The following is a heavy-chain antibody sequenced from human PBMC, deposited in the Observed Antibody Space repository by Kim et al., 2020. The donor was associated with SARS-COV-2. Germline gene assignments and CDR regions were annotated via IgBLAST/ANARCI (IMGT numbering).Heavy chain of an antibody. Sequence: GGSLRLSCAASGFRFSTSYMAWVRQAPGKGPEWVAEMKGDGSEVAYADPVKGRFSISRDNAKTSLYLQMDGLRVEDTAIYYCARDFLYKAFDYWGSGTLV. CDR2: MKGDGSEV. D-gene: IGHD1-20*01. J-gene: IGHJ4*02. V-gene: IGHV3-7*01. CDR3: ARDFLYKAFDY. CDR1: GFRFSTSY.